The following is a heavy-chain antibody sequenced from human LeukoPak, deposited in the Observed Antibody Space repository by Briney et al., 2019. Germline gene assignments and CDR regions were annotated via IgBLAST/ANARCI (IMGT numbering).Heavy chain of an antibody. CDR3: ARPLTAPGYFDY. CDR1: GYTFTSYY. J-gene: IGHJ4*02. V-gene: IGHV1-46*01. CDR2: INPSGGST. Sequence: ASVKVSCKASGYTFTSYYMHWVRQAPGQGLEWMGIINPSGGSTSYAQKFQGRVTMTRDMSTSTVYMELSSLRSEDTAVYYCARPLTAPGYFDYWGQGTLVTVSS.